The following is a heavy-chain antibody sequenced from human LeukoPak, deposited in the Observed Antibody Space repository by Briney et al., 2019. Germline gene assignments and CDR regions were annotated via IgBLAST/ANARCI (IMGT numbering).Heavy chain of an antibody. D-gene: IGHD3-10*01. CDR1: GGSFRGYH. J-gene: IGHJ6*03. Sequence: PSETLSLTCAVYGGSFRGYHWRWIRKPPGKALEWLGEINHSGSTNYNPSLKSRVTISVDTSKNQFSLKLSSVTAADTAVYYCARNRIPMVRGVINYYYYYYMDVWGKGTTVTVSS. V-gene: IGHV4-34*01. CDR3: ARNRIPMVRGVINYYYYYYMDV. CDR2: INHSGST.